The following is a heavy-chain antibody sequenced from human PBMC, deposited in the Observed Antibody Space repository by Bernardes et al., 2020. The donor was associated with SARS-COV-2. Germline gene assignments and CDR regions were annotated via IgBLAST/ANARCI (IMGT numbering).Heavy chain of an antibody. CDR2: IYYTGSS. V-gene: IGHV4-59*01. Sequence: SETLSLTCTVSGGYISRYYWTWLRQPPGKGLEWIGYIYYTGSSNYNPSLQSRVSISVHTSKNQISLSLSSVTAADTAVYYCARQIDTDAFDIWGQGSMVTVSS. D-gene: IGHD3-22*01. CDR1: GGYISRYY. CDR3: ARQIDTDAFDI. J-gene: IGHJ3*02.